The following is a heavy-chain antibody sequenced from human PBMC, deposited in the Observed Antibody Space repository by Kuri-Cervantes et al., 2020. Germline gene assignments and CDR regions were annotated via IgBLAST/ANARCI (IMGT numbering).Heavy chain of an antibody. D-gene: IGHD3-3*01. CDR2: INPNSGGT. CDR1: GYTFTGYY. J-gene: IGHJ5*02. V-gene: IGHV1-2*04. CDR3: ARGGLEWLDLFGWFDP. Sequence: ASVKVFCKASGYTFTGYYMHWLRQAPGQGLEWMGWINPNSGGTNYEQKFQGWVTMTRDTSISTAYMELSRLRSDDTAVYYCARGGLEWLDLFGWFDPWGQGTLVTVSS.